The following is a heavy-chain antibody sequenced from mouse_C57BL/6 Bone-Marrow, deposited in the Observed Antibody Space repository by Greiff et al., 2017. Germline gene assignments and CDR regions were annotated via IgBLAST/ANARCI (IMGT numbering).Heavy chain of an antibody. V-gene: IGHV1-50*01. CDR1: GYTFTSYW. Sequence: VQLQQPGAELVKPGASVKLSCKASGYTFTSYWMQWVQQRPGQGLEWIGEIDPSDSYTNYNQKFKGKATLTVDTSSSTAYMQLSSLTSEASAVYYCARSHLDYYGSRRYFEVWGTGTTVTVSS. D-gene: IGHD1-1*01. J-gene: IGHJ1*03. CDR3: ARSHLDYYGSRRYFEV. CDR2: IDPSDSYT.